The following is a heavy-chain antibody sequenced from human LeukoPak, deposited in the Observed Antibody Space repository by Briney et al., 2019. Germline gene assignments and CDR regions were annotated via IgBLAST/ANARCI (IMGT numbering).Heavy chain of an antibody. J-gene: IGHJ6*03. CDR2: ISYDGSNK. D-gene: IGHD3-16*02. CDR3: AKNTISGGHYQYYMDV. CDR1: GFTFSSYG. V-gene: IGHV3-30*18. Sequence: PGRSLRLSCAASGFTFSSYGMHWVRQAPGKGLEWVAVISYDGSNKYYADSVKGRFTISRDNSKNTLYLQMNSLRAEDTAVYYCAKNTISGGHYQYYMDVWGKGTTVTVSS.